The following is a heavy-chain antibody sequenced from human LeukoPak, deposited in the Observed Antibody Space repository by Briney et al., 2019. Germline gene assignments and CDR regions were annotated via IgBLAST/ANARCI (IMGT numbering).Heavy chain of an antibody. Sequence: GGSLRLSCAASGFTFSTYWMAWVRQAPGKGLEWVANIKQDGTEKYSVDSVKGRFAISRDNAKSSLFLQMNSLRAEDSAVYYCARVALSRVAFDIWGQGTIVTVSS. J-gene: IGHJ3*02. D-gene: IGHD3-10*01. CDR3: ARVALSRVAFDI. V-gene: IGHV3-7*01. CDR2: IKQDGTEK. CDR1: GFTFSTYW.